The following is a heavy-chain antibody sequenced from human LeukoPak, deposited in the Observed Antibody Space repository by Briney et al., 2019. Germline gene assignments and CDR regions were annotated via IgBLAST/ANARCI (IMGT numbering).Heavy chain of an antibody. CDR3: AKRTGDYRARPFDY. D-gene: IGHD4-17*01. CDR2: ISSSGNNA. Sequence: GGSLRLSCAVSGFTFRDAAMTWVRQAPGKGLEWVSLISSSGNNAYYADSVKGRFTISRDNSKNTLYLQMNSLRAEDTAVYYCAKRTGDYRARPFDYWGQGTLVTVSS. CDR1: GFTFRDAA. J-gene: IGHJ4*02. V-gene: IGHV3-23*01.